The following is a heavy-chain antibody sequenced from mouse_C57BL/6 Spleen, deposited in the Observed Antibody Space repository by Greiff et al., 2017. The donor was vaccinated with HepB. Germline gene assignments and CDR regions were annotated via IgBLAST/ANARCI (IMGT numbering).Heavy chain of an antibody. J-gene: IGHJ4*01. CDR3: ARVDYSKGYAMDY. CDR2: ISDGGSYT. D-gene: IGHD2-5*01. CDR1: GFTFSSYA. Sequence: EVKLVESGGGLVKPGGSLKLSCAASGFTFSSYAMSWVRQTPEKRLEWVATISDGGSYTYYPDNVKGRFTISRDNAKNNLYLQMSHLKSEDTAMYYCARVDYSKGYAMDYWGQGTSVTVSS. V-gene: IGHV5-4*03.